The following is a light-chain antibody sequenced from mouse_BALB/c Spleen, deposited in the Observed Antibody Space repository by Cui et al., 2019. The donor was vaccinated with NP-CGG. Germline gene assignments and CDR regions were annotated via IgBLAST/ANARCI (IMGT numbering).Light chain of an antibody. CDR3: ALWYSNHWV. J-gene: IGLJ1*01. CDR1: TGAVTTSNY. Sequence: QAVVTQESALTTSPGETVTLTCRSSTGAVTTSNYANWVQEKPDHLFTGLIGGTNNRAPGVSARFSGSLIGDKAALTITVAQTEDEAIYFCALWYSNHWVFGGGTKLTVL. CDR2: GTN. V-gene: IGLV1*01.